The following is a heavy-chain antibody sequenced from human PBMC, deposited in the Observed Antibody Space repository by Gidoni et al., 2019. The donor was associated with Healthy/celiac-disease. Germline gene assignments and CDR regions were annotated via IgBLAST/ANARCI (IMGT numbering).Heavy chain of an antibody. CDR1: CGSISSRSYY. D-gene: IGHD2-2*01. CDR3: ARHLYCSSTSCCRYNWFDP. CDR2: IYYSGST. V-gene: IGHV4-39*01. J-gene: IGHJ5*02. Sequence: QLQLQESGPGLVKPSETLSLTCTVSCGSISSRSYYWGWIRQPPGKGLEWIGSIYYSGSTYYNPSLKSRVTISVDTSKNQFSLKLSSVTAADTAVYYCARHLYCSSTSCCRYNWFDPWGQGTLVTVSS.